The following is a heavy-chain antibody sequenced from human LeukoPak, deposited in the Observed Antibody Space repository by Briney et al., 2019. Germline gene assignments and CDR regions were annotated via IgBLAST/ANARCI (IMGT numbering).Heavy chain of an antibody. J-gene: IGHJ5*02. CDR2: IYPGDSDT. CDR1: GYSFTSYW. CDR3: ARATMVRGVIGWFDP. V-gene: IGHV5-51*01. Sequence: GESLKISSKGSGYSFTSYWIGWVRQMPGKGLEWMGIIYPGDSDTRYSPSFQGQVTISADKSISTAYLQWSSLKASDTAMYYCARATMVRGVIGWFDPWGQGTLVTVSS. D-gene: IGHD3-10*01.